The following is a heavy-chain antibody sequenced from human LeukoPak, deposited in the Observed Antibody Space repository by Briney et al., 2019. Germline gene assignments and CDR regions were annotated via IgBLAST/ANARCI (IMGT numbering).Heavy chain of an antibody. CDR3: ARHPRREYCSGGSCYTGEWFDP. CDR2: IYPGDSDT. Sequence: GESLKISCKGSGYSFTSYWIGWVRQMPGKGVEWMGIIYPGDSDTRYSPSFQGQVTISADKSISTAYLQWSSLKASDTAMYYCARHPRREYCSGGSCYTGEWFDPWGQGTLVTVSS. J-gene: IGHJ5*02. V-gene: IGHV5-51*01. CDR1: GYSFTSYW. D-gene: IGHD2-15*01.